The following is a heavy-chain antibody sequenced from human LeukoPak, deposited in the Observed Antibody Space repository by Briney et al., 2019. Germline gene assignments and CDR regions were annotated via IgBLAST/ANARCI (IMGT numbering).Heavy chain of an antibody. CDR1: GGTFSSYA. CDR3: ARGTTVIQTLDY. J-gene: IGHJ4*02. CDR2: IIPIFGTA. D-gene: IGHD4-17*01. Sequence: GASVKVSCKASGGTFSSYAISWVRQAPGQGLEWMGGIIPIFGTANYAQKFQGRVTITADKSTSTAYMELSSLRSDDTAVYYCARGTTVIQTLDYWGQGTLVTVSS. V-gene: IGHV1-69*06.